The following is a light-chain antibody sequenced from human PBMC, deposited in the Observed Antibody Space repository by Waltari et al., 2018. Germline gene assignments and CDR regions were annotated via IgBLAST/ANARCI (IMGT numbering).Light chain of an antibody. Sequence: QSALTQLAPVSGSPDKSIPTSSPGPASHVGIYNLVSWYQQYPGKAPKVMIYDDNRRPSGVSDRFSGSKSGNTASLTISGVQAEDEADYYCCSYAGSYTWVFGGGTKLTVL. CDR3: CSYAGSYTWV. J-gene: IGLJ3*02. CDR2: DDN. V-gene: IGLV2-23*01. CDR1: ASHVGIYNL.